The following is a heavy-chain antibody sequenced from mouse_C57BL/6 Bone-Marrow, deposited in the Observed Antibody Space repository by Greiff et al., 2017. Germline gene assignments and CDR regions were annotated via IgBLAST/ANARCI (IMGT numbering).Heavy chain of an antibody. D-gene: IGHD2-12*01. CDR2: IRLKSDNYAT. J-gene: IGHJ2*01. Sequence: EVQLQESGGGLVQPGGSMKLSCVASGFTFSNYWMNWVRQSPEKGLEWVAQIRLKSDNYATHYAESVKGRFTISRDDSISSVYLQMNNLRAEDTGIYYCTGDGRRFDYWGQGTTLTVSS. CDR3: TGDGRRFDY. V-gene: IGHV6-3*01. CDR1: GFTFSNYW.